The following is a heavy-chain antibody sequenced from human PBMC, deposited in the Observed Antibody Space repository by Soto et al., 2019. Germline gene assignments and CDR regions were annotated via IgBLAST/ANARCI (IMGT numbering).Heavy chain of an antibody. CDR2: LYPGDSTV. D-gene: IGHD3-10*01. V-gene: IGHV5-51*01. J-gene: IGHJ6*02. Sequence: PGESLKISCEGAGYDFARYWIGWVRQMPGKGLEWMGVLYPGDSTVKYSPSFQGQVTLSADKSISTAYLQWSSLKASDTAMYYCAGGGVRGVITRTRDYYGMDVWGQGTTVTVSS. CDR3: AGGGVRGVITRTRDYYGMDV. CDR1: GYDFARYW.